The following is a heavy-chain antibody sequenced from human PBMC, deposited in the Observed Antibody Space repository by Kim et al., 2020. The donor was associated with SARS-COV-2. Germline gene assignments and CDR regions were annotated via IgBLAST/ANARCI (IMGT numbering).Heavy chain of an antibody. CDR3: ARERIAAAGIDD. J-gene: IGHJ4*02. D-gene: IGHD6-13*01. Sequence: GGSLRLSCAASGFTFSSYGMHWVRQAPGKGLEWVAVISYDGINKYYADSVKGRFTISRDNSKNTLYLQMNNLRAEDTAVYYCARERIAAAGIDDWGQGTLVTVSS. V-gene: IGHV3-33*05. CDR2: ISYDGINK. CDR1: GFTFSSYG.